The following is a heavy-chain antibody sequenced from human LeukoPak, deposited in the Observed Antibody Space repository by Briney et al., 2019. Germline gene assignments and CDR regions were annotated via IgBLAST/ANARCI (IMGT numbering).Heavy chain of an antibody. V-gene: IGHV1-3*03. J-gene: IGHJ4*02. Sequence: ASVKVSCKASGYTFTTYAIHWVRQAPGQRLEWMGWVNPGNGDTKYSHEFQDRVTMTEDTSTDTAYMELSSLRSEDTAVYYCATDMVRGSYWGQGTLVTVSS. D-gene: IGHD3-10*01. CDR2: VNPGNGDT. CDR1: GYTFTTYA. CDR3: ATDMVRGSY.